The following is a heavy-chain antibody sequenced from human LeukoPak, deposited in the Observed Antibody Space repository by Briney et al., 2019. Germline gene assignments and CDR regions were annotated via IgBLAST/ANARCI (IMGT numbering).Heavy chain of an antibody. Sequence: ASVKVSCKASGYTFTGYYMHWVRQAPGQGLEWMGWISPNSGGTNYAQKFQGRVTMTRDTSISTAYMELSRLRSDDTAVYYCAREYSGYDNYYYYGMDVWGQGTTVTVSS. CDR2: ISPNSGGT. D-gene: IGHD5-12*01. CDR1: GYTFTGYY. CDR3: AREYSGYDNYYYYGMDV. V-gene: IGHV1-2*02. J-gene: IGHJ6*02.